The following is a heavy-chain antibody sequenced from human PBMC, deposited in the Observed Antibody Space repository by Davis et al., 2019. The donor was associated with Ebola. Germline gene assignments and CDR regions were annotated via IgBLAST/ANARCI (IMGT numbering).Heavy chain of an antibody. CDR1: GGSFSGYY. V-gene: IGHV4-34*01. Sequence: SETLSLTCAVYGGSFSGYYWSWIRQPPGKGLEWIGEINHSGSTNYNPSLKSRVTISVDTSKNQFSLKLSSVTAADTAVYYCARCDVPYYFDYWGQGTLVTVSS. CDR3: ARCDVPYYFDY. D-gene: IGHD6-6*01. CDR2: INHSGST. J-gene: IGHJ4*02.